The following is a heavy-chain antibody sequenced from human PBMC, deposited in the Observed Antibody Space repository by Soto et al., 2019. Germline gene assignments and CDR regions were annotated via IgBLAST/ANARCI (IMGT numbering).Heavy chain of an antibody. D-gene: IGHD3-16*02. V-gene: IGHV2-5*02. Sequence: SGPTLVNPTQTLTLTCTFSGFSLSTSGVGVGWIRQPPGKALEWLALIYWDDDKRYSPSLKSRLTITKDTSKNQVVLTMTNLDPVDTDTYYCAHEYDSYDYIWGTYRSEAFDIWGQGTIVTVSS. J-gene: IGHJ3*02. CDR3: AHEYDSYDYIWGTYRSEAFDI. CDR1: GFSLSTSGVG. CDR2: IYWDDDK.